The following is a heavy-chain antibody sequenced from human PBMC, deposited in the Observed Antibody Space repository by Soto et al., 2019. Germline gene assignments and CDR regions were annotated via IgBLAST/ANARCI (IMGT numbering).Heavy chain of an antibody. CDR3: ARDCSGGSCYSFDY. V-gene: IGHV3-33*01. D-gene: IGHD2-15*01. Sequence: LRLSCAASGFTFSSYGMHWVRQAPGKGLEWVAVIWYDGSNKYYADSVKGRFTISRDNSKNTLYLQVNSLRAEDTAVYYCARDCSGGSCYSFDYWGQGTLVTVSS. CDR2: IWYDGSNK. J-gene: IGHJ4*02. CDR1: GFTFSSYG.